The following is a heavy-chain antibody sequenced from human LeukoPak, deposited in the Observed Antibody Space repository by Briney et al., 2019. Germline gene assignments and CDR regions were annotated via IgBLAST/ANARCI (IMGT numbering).Heavy chain of an antibody. V-gene: IGHV3-74*01. D-gene: IGHD1-1*01. CDR1: GFTFSSYW. Sequence: GGSLRLSCAASGFTFSSYWMHWVRQAPGKGLVWVSRINSDGSSTSYADSVKGRFTIPRDNAKNTLYLQMNSLRAEDTAVYYCARDAQLPGYNRGNWFNPWGQGTLVTVSS. CDR2: INSDGSST. CDR3: ARDAQLPGYNRGNWFNP. J-gene: IGHJ5*02.